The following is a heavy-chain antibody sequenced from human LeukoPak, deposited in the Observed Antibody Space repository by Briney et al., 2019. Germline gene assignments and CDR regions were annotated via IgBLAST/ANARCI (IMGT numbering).Heavy chain of an antibody. CDR1: GGSISSDYYY. CDR3: ARYIYCGADDRCRRNFDF. CDR2: KTSSGST. Sequence: SESLSLTCTVSGGSISSDYYYWGWLRQPPGKDLESLINKTSSGSTYYNPALESRMIISIDIYNKPFCLKLSAVTASDSAVYYCARYIYCGADDRCRRNFDFWGHGTLVTVSS. V-gene: IGHV4-30-4*08. D-gene: IGHD2-21*01. J-gene: IGHJ4*01.